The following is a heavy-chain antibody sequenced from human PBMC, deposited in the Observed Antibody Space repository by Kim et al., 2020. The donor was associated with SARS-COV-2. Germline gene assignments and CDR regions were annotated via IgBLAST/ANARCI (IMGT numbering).Heavy chain of an antibody. Sequence: ASVKVSCKASGYTFTSYGISWVRQAPGQGLEWMGWISAYNGNTNYAQKLQGRVTMTTDTSTSTAYMELRSLRSDDTAVYYCATRGPYYYDSSGPFDYWGQGTLVTVSS. V-gene: IGHV1-18*04. CDR3: ATRGPYYYDSSGPFDY. D-gene: IGHD3-22*01. CDR1: GYTFTSYG. CDR2: ISAYNGNT. J-gene: IGHJ4*02.